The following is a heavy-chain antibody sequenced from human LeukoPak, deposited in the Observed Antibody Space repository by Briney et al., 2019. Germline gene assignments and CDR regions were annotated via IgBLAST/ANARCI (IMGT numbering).Heavy chain of an antibody. V-gene: IGHV3-11*01. CDR2: ISSSGSTI. CDR3: ARVVAYYYDSSGYCDP. CDR1: GVTVSSIY. J-gene: IGHJ5*02. Sequence: GGSLRLSCAASGVTVSSIYMSWVRQTPGKGLEWVSYISSSGSTIYYADSVKGRFTISRDNAKNSLYLQMNSLRAEDTAVYYCARVVAYYYDSSGYCDPWGQGTLVTVSS. D-gene: IGHD3-22*01.